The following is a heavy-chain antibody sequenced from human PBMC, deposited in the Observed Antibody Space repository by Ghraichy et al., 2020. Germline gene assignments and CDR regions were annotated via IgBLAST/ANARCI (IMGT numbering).Heavy chain of an antibody. J-gene: IGHJ6*01. CDR2: ISHDGISK. D-gene: IGHD6-13*01. Sequence: GGSLRLSCVASGFTFITYSMHWVRQAPGKGLEWVAVISHDGISKYYADSVKGRFTISRDNSKNTLYLQMNSLGAEDTALYYCARDIKSSSWSYYFYARDVWGQGATGTVS. CDR3: ARDIKSSSWSYYFYARDV. CDR1: GFTFITYS. V-gene: IGHV3-30-3*01.